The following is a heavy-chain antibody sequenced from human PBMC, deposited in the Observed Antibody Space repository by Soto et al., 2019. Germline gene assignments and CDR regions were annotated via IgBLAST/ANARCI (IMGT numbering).Heavy chain of an antibody. V-gene: IGHV3-64*01. CDR2: ISSNGVGT. Sequence: EVQLVESGGGLAQPGGSLRLSCAASGFTLSGYAMDWVRQAPGKGLEYVSGISSNGVGTYSANSVQGRFTISRDNSKNTVYLQMGSLRPEDMAVYYCAGRARPDFYYMDVWGKGTTVTVSS. CDR3: AGRARPDFYYMDV. J-gene: IGHJ6*03. CDR1: GFTLSGYA. D-gene: IGHD6-6*01.